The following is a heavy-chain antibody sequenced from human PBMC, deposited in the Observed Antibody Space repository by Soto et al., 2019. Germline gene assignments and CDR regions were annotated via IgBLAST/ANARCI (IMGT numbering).Heavy chain of an antibody. CDR3: AKDGPGYMDV. CDR1: EFTICSYG. Sequence: RHSCAASEFTICSYGMHWVSKEPGKGLEWVEVISYDGSNKYYADSVKGRFTISRDNSKNTLYLQMNSLRDEDIAVYYCAKDGPGYMDVWGKWTTVTVSS. V-gene: IGHV3-30*18. D-gene: IGHD3-10*01. CDR2: ISYDGSNK. J-gene: IGHJ6*03.